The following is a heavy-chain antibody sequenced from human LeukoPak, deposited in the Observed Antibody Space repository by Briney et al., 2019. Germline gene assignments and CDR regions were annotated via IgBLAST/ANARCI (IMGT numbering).Heavy chain of an antibody. Sequence: GGSLRLSCAVSGFTFSSYTINWVRQAPGKGLEWVSAISGSGGSTYYADSVKGRFTISRDNSKNTLYLQMNSLRAEDTAVYYCAKNYGGNRNAFDIWGEGTMVTVSS. J-gene: IGHJ3*02. D-gene: IGHD4-23*01. CDR1: GFTFSSYT. CDR3: AKNYGGNRNAFDI. CDR2: ISGSGGST. V-gene: IGHV3-23*01.